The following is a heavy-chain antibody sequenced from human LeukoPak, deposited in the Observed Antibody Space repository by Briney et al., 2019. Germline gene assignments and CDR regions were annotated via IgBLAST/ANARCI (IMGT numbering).Heavy chain of an antibody. CDR1: GFTFSSYS. D-gene: IGHD4-23*01. Sequence: GGSLRLSCAASGFTFSSYSMNWVRQAPGKGLEWVSSISSSSSYIYYADSVKGRFTISRDNAKNSLYLQMNSLRAEDTAVYYCVGDPDYGGYSRFDYWGQGTLVTVSS. CDR2: ISSSSSYI. V-gene: IGHV3-21*01. CDR3: VGDPDYGGYSRFDY. J-gene: IGHJ4*02.